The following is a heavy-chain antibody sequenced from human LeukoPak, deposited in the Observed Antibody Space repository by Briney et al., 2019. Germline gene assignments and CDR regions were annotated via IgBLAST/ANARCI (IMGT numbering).Heavy chain of an antibody. J-gene: IGHJ5*02. Sequence: PGGSLRLSCAASGFTFSSYAMHWVRQAPGKGLEYVSALSSNGGSTYYANSVKGRFTISRDNSKNTLYLQMGSLRAEDMDVYYCARSVTMVRRVTSWNWFDPWGQGTLVTVSS. V-gene: IGHV3-64*01. CDR3: ARSVTMVRRVTSWNWFDP. D-gene: IGHD3-10*01. CDR2: LSSNGGST. CDR1: GFTFSSYA.